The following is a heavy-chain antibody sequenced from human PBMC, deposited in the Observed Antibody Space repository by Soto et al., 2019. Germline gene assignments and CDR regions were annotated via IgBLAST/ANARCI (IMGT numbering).Heavy chain of an antibody. CDR3: ARDRQVHSSSSSPLDV. V-gene: IGHV1-46*03. CDR1: GYTFTSYY. D-gene: IGHD6-6*01. J-gene: IGHJ6*04. CDR2: INPSGGST. Sequence: ASVKVSCKAFGYTFTSYYMHWVRQAPGQGLEWMGIINPSGGSTSYAQKFQGRVTMTRDTSTSTVYMELSSLRSEDTAVYYCARDRQVHSSSSSPLDVWGKGTTVTVSS.